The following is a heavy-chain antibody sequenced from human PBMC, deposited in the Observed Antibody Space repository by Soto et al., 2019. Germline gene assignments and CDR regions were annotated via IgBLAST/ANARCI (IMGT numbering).Heavy chain of an antibody. Sequence: EVQLVESGGGLVQPGGSLKLSCAASGFTFSGSAMHWVRQASGKGREWVGRIRSKANSYATAYAASVKGRFTISRDDSKNTAYLQMNSLKTEDTAVYYCTQTSEGDWHYGEVVDLWGRGTLVTVSS. J-gene: IGHJ2*01. CDR3: TQTSEGDWHYGEVVDL. CDR2: IRSKANSYAT. CDR1: GFTFSGSA. V-gene: IGHV3-73*02. D-gene: IGHD4-17*01.